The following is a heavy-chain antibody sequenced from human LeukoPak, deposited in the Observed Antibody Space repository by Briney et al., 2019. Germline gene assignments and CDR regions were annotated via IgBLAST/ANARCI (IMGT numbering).Heavy chain of an antibody. CDR1: GGSFSGYY. Sequence: SETLSLTCAVYGGSFSGYYWSWIRHPPGKGREWIGEINHSGSTNYNPSLKSRVTISVDTSKKQFSLKLTSATAADTDVFYCARGHSSASYTYYYYYMDVWGKGTTVTVSS. V-gene: IGHV4-34*01. CDR2: INHSGST. CDR3: ARGHSSASYTYYYYYMDV. D-gene: IGHD1-26*01. J-gene: IGHJ6*03.